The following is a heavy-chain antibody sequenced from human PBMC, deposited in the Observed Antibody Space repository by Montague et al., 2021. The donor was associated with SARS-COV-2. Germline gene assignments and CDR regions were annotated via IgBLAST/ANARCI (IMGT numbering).Heavy chain of an antibody. Sequence: SLRLSCAASGFTFSSYWMHWVRQAPGEGLVWVSRINSDGSSTSYADSVKGRFTISRDNAKNTLYLQMNSLRAEDTAVYYCARSGQQLVHPLATLYYYYGMDVWGQGTTVTVSS. V-gene: IGHV3-74*01. D-gene: IGHD6-13*01. CDR1: GFTFSSYW. CDR2: INSDGSST. J-gene: IGHJ6*02. CDR3: ARSGQQLVHPLATLYYYYGMDV.